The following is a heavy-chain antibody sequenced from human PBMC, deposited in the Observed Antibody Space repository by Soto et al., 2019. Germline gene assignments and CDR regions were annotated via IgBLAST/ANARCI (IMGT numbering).Heavy chain of an antibody. CDR1: GFTFSSYG. D-gene: IGHD3-22*01. CDR3: AKRITMTF. V-gene: IGHV3-30*18. Sequence: GGSLGLSCAASGFTFSSYGMHWVRQAPGKGLEWVAVISYDGSNKYYADSVKGRFTISRDNSKNTLYLQMNSLRAEDTAVYYCAKRITMTFWGQGTLVTVSS. J-gene: IGHJ4*02. CDR2: ISYDGSNK.